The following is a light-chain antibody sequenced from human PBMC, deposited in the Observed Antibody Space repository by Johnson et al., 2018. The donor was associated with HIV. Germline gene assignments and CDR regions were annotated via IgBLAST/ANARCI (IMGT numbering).Light chain of an antibody. CDR3: GTLDNSLSTGGV. CDR2: DNN. Sequence: QSVLTQPPSVSAAPGQKVTISCSGSSSNIGNNYVSWYQHLPGTAPKLLIYDNNKRPSGIPDRFSGSKSGPSATLDITGLQTGDEADYYCGTLDNSLSTGGVFGTGTKVTCL. J-gene: IGLJ1*01. V-gene: IGLV1-51*01. CDR1: SSNIGNNY.